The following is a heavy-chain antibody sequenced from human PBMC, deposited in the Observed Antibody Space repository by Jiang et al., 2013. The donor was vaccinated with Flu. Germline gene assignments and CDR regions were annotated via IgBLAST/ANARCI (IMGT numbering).Heavy chain of an antibody. J-gene: IGHJ6*03. CDR1: GDSISSHDW. Sequence: GSGLVKPSGTLSLTCVVSGDSISSHDWWSWVRQSPGEALEWIGEIYHDGSVNYNPSLKSRVTISVDTSKNHFSLQLSSVTAADTAVYYCILNGYYCLDVWGKGPRVTVSS. CDR2: IYHDGSV. CDR3: ILNGYYCLDV. V-gene: IGHV4/OR15-8*01. D-gene: IGHD3-9*01.